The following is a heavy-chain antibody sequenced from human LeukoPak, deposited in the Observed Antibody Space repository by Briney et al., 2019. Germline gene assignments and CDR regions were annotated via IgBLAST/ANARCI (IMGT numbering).Heavy chain of an antibody. Sequence: SETLSLTCAVSGGSISSGGYSWSWIRQPPGKSLEWIGYIYHSGSTYYNPSLKSRVTISVDRSKNQFSLKLSSVTAADTAVYYCARGITMVRGVITFLFDYWGQGTLVTVSS. J-gene: IGHJ4*02. CDR1: GGSISSGGYS. CDR3: ARGITMVRGVITFLFDY. CDR2: IYHSGST. V-gene: IGHV4-30-2*01. D-gene: IGHD3-10*01.